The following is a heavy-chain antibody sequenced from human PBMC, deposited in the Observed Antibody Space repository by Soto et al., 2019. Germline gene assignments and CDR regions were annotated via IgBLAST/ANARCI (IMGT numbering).Heavy chain of an antibody. CDR1: GFTFSSYA. CDR3: AKDSEYYDFWSVANGMDV. Sequence: GGSLRLSCAASGFTFSSYAMSWVRQAPGKGLEWVSAISGSGGSTYYADSVKGRFTISRDNSKNTLYLQMNSLRAEDTAVYYCAKDSEYYDFWSVANGMDVWGQGTTVTVSS. D-gene: IGHD3-3*01. V-gene: IGHV3-23*01. J-gene: IGHJ6*02. CDR2: ISGSGGST.